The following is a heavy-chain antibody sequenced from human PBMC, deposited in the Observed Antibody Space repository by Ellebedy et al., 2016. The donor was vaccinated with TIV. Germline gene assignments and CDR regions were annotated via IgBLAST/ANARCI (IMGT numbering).Heavy chain of an antibody. J-gene: IGHJ1*01. V-gene: IGHV3-11*04. Sequence: GESLKISCAASGFTFSDYYMSWIRQAPGKGLEWVSYISSSSSTIYYAASVKGRFTISRDNAKNSLYLQMNSLRAEDTAVYYCASSYYDSSGYYEDAEYFQHWGQGTLVTVSS. CDR1: GFTFSDYY. CDR3: ASSYYDSSGYYEDAEYFQH. D-gene: IGHD3-22*01. CDR2: ISSSSSTI.